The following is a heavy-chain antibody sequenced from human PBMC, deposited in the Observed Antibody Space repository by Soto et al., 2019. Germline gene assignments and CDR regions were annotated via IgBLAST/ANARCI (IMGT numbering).Heavy chain of an antibody. CDR1: GFTFGDYA. V-gene: IGHV3-49*04. CDR3: AKDRVTTFTDYYYYGMDV. CDR2: IRSKAYGGTT. J-gene: IGHJ6*02. Sequence: GGSLRLSCTASGFTFGDYAMSWVRQAPGKGLEWVGFIRSKAYGGTTEYAASVKGRFTISRDNSKNTLYLQMNSLRAEDTAVYYCAKDRVTTFTDYYYYGMDVWGQGTTVTV. D-gene: IGHD4-4*01.